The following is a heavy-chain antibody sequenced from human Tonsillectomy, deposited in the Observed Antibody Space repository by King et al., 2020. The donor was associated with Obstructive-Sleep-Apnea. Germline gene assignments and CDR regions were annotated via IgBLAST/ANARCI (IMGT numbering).Heavy chain of an antibody. CDR3: ARVPLSYYGSGSNWYFDL. V-gene: IGHV4-34*01. J-gene: IGHJ2*01. CDR1: GGSFSDYY. CDR2: INHSGST. D-gene: IGHD3-10*01. Sequence: VQLQQWGAGLLKPSEILSLTCAVYGGSFSDYYWSWIRQPPGKGLEWIGEINHSGSTNYNPSLKSRVTISVDTSKNQFSLKLSSVTAAHTAVYYCARVPLSYYGSGSNWYFDLWGRGTLVTVSS.